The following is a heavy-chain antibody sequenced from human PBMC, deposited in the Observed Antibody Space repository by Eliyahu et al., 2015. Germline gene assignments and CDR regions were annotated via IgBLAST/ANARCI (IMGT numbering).Heavy chain of an antibody. J-gene: IGHJ4*02. CDR3: AKDKVVVGAPYYFDS. CDR1: GFTFSXXG. CDR2: ISYDGDDK. Sequence: QVQLVESGGGVVQPGXSLRLSCSASGFTFSXXGMHWGRXVPGKGLEGVAVISYDGDDKYYADSVKGRFTISRDNSKNTLYLQMNSLRVEDTAVYYCAKDKVVVGAPYYFDSWGQGTLVTVSS. D-gene: IGHD1-26*01. V-gene: IGHV3-30*18.